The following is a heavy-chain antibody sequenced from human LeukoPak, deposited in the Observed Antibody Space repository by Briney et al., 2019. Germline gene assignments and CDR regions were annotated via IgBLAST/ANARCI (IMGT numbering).Heavy chain of an antibody. CDR2: INTSGTT. CDR1: GGSISSYY. J-gene: IGHJ4*02. CDR3: ARARYSGSYHFDY. Sequence: SETLSLTCTVSGGSISSYYWSWIRQPAGKGLEWIGRINTSGTTNYNPSLKSRVTMSVDTSMNQFSLKLSSVTAADTAVYYCARARYSGSYHFDYWGQGTLVTVSS. D-gene: IGHD1-26*01. V-gene: IGHV4-4*07.